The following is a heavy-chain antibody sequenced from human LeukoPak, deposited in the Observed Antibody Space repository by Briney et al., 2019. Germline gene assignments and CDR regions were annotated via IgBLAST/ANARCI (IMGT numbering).Heavy chain of an antibody. V-gene: IGHV1-18*04. CDR3: ERDLTAPSITMVRGVIDY. J-gene: IGHJ4*02. D-gene: IGHD3-10*01. CDR2: ISTYNGNT. CDR1: GYTFTSYG. Sequence: GASVKVSCKASGYTFTSYGISWVRQPPGQGREGMGWISTYNGNTNYAQKLQGRVTMTTDTSTSTAYMELRSLRYDDTAVYYCERDLTAPSITMVRGVIDYWGQGTLVTVSS.